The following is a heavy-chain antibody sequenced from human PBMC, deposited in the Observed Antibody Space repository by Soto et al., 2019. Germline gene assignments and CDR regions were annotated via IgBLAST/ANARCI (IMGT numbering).Heavy chain of an antibody. V-gene: IGHV3-30*18. CDR3: AKAALNRYGSWSYYLCSYSVRDV. Sequence: SGGSLRLSCAASGFTFSSYGMHWVRQAPGKGLEWVAVISYDGSNKYYADSVKGRFTISRDNSKNTLYLQMNSLRAEDTAVYYYAKAALNRYGSWSYYLCSYSVRDVWCSGTIGTLSS. J-gene: IGHJ6*02. D-gene: IGHD3-10*01. CDR2: ISYDGSNK. CDR1: GFTFSSYG.